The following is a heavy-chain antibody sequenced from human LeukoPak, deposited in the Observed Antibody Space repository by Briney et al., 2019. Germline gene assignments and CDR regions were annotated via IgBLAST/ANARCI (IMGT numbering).Heavy chain of an antibody. J-gene: IGHJ3*01. CDR1: GFSFGSYA. CDR3: ATYYYDSGGRGNDAFDV. Sequence: GGSLRLSCATSGFSFGSYAMSWVRQAPGKGLEWVSSISGSGMLTYYADSVKGRFTISRDNSKNTLYLQMGSLRAEDTATFYCATYYYDSGGRGNDAFDVWGQGTLVTVSS. D-gene: IGHD3-22*01. V-gene: IGHV3-23*01. CDR2: ISGSGMLT.